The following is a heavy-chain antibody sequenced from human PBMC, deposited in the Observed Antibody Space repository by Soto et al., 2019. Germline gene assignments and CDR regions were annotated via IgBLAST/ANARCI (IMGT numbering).Heavy chain of an antibody. J-gene: IGHJ4*02. V-gene: IGHV1-8*01. D-gene: IGHD2-8*01. CDR3: ARETDTSMVDY. CDR1: GYNFSAYY. Sequence: QVPLVQSGAEVKKPGASVKVSCQTSGYNFSAYYFNWVRQAPGQGPEWMGWLNPRNGQTGYVQKFRGRVTMTRDTSIATVYLELNRLTSEDTAVYFCARETDTSMVDYWGQGTLVTVSS. CDR2: LNPRNGQT.